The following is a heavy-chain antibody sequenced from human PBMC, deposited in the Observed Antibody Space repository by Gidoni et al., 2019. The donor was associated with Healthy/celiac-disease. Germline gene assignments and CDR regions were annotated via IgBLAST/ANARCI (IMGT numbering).Heavy chain of an antibody. Sequence: EVQLVQSGAEVKKPGESLRLSCKGSGYSFTSYWISWVRQMPGKGLEWMGRIDPSDSYTNYSPSFQGHVTISADKSISTAYLQWSSLKASDTAMYYCARLPITGTDYYYYGMDVWGQGTTVTVSS. J-gene: IGHJ6*02. CDR2: IDPSDSYT. D-gene: IGHD1-7*01. V-gene: IGHV5-10-1*03. CDR3: ARLPITGTDYYYYGMDV. CDR1: GYSFTSYW.